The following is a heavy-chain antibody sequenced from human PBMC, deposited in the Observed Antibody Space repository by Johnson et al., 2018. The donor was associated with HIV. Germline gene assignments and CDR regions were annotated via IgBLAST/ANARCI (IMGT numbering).Heavy chain of an antibody. CDR1: GFTFSNYG. D-gene: IGHD6-19*01. Sequence: QMQLVESGGGVVQPGGSLRLSCAASGFTFSNYGMHWVRQAPGNGLEWAAFIRYDETNKYYSDSLKGRFTISRDNAKNSLYLQMNSLRAEDTALYYCAKIIGYSSGLEIWGQGTMVTVSS. V-gene: IGHV3-30*02. CDR3: AKIIGYSSGLEI. J-gene: IGHJ3*02. CDR2: IRYDETNK.